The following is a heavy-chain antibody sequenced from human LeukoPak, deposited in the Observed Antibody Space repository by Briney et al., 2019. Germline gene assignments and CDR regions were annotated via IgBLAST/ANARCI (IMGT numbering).Heavy chain of an antibody. D-gene: IGHD2-21*02. CDR3: AKDVGDNDDY. V-gene: IGHV3-23*01. CDR1: GGSFSGYY. J-gene: IGHJ4*02. Sequence: ETLSLTCAVYGGSFSGYYWSWVRQAPGKGLEWVSTISGGGYITYYADSVKGRFTISRDNSKNTLYLQMNSLRAEDTAVYYCAKDVGDNDDYWGQGTLVTVSS. CDR2: ISGGGYIT.